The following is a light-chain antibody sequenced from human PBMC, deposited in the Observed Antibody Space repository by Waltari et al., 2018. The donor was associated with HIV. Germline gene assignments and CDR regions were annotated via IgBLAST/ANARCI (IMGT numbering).Light chain of an antibody. CDR3: HVWDSDTKHVL. CDR2: DVS. J-gene: IGLJ3*02. V-gene: IGLV3-21*02. CDR1: NIGSKS. Sequence: SYVLTQPPSVSVAPGQTATITCGAHNIGSKSVHWYQQNAGQSPVLVVYDVSYRPSGTPERISGSKFGNTATLTISGVEAGDEADYYCHVWDSDTKHVLFGGGTKLTVL.